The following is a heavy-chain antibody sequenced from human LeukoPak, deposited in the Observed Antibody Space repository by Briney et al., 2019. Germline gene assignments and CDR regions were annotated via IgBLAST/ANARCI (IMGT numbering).Heavy chain of an antibody. V-gene: IGHV4-59*01. J-gene: IGHJ4*02. CDR1: GGSFSGYY. CDR3: ARTYSGSPAVDY. Sequence: SETLSLTCAVYGGSFSGYYWSWIRQPPGKGLEWIGYIYYSGSTNYNPSLKSRVTISVDTSKNQFSLKLSSVTAADTAVYYCARTYSGSPAVDYWGQGTLVTVSS. CDR2: IYYSGST. D-gene: IGHD1-26*01.